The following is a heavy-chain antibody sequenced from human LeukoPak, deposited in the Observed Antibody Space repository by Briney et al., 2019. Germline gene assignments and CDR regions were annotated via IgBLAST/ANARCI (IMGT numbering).Heavy chain of an antibody. CDR1: GYSFTSNV. V-gene: IGHV1-18*01. J-gene: IGHJ4*02. CDR3: ARYDFWSGKPDY. D-gene: IGHD3-3*01. CDR2: ISAYKGNT. Sequence: ASVKVSCKASGYSFTSNVISWVRQAPGQGLEWMGWISAYKGNTNYAQKLQGRVTMTTDTSTSTAYMELRSLRSDDTAVYYCARYDFWSGKPDYWGQGTLVTVSS.